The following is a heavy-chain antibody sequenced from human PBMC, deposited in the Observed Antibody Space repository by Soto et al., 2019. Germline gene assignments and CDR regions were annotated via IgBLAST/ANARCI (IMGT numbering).Heavy chain of an antibody. CDR1: GFSLSTSGVG. CDR3: AHLVSFVPGIAAAGTTEWIDY. D-gene: IGHD6-13*01. J-gene: IGHJ4*02. V-gene: IGHV2-5*02. Sequence: SGPTLVNPTQTLTLTCTFSGFSLSTSGVGVGWIRQPPGKALEWLALIYWDDDKRYSPSLKSRLTITKDTSKNQVVLTMTNMDPVDTATYYCAHLVSFVPGIAAAGTTEWIDYWGQGTLVTVSS. CDR2: IYWDDDK.